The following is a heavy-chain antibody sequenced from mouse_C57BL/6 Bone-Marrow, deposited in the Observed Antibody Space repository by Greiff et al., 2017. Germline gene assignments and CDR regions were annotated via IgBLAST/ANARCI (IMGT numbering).Heavy chain of an antibody. CDR2: IYPTSGRT. J-gene: IGHJ2*01. D-gene: IGHD4-1*01. CDR3: ARSGPLGRSFDY. V-gene: IGHV1-55*01. CDR1: GYTFTSYW. Sequence: QVQLQQPGAELVKPGASVKMSCKASGYTFTSYWITWVKQRPGQGLEWIGDIYPTSGRTNYNEKFKSKAILTVETSSNTAYMQLSSLTSEDSAVFYCARSGPLGRSFDYWGRGTTLTVSS.